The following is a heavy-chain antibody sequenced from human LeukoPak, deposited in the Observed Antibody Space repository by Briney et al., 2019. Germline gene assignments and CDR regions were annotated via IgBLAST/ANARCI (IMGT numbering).Heavy chain of an antibody. CDR1: GYTFTSYD. V-gene: IGHV1-8*01. Sequence: ASVKVSCKASGYTFTSYDINWVRQATGQGLEWMGWMNPNSGNTGYAQKFQGRVTMTRNTSISTAYMELSSLRSEDTAVYYCARGMGATIQYYFDYWGQGTQVTVSS. CDR3: ARGMGATIQYYFDY. D-gene: IGHD5-12*01. CDR2: MNPNSGNT. J-gene: IGHJ4*02.